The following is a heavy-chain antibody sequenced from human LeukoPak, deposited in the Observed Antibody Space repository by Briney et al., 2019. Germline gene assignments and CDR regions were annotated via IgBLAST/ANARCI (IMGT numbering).Heavy chain of an antibody. CDR2: INPSGGST. Sequence: GASVKVSCKASGYTFTSYYMHWVRQAPGQGLGWMGIINPSGGSTSYAQKFQGRVTMTRDTSTSTVYMELSSLRSEDTAVYYCARENPMVRGVLRAWFDPWGQGTLVTVSS. J-gene: IGHJ5*02. V-gene: IGHV1-46*01. CDR1: GYTFTSYY. D-gene: IGHD3-10*01. CDR3: ARENPMVRGVLRAWFDP.